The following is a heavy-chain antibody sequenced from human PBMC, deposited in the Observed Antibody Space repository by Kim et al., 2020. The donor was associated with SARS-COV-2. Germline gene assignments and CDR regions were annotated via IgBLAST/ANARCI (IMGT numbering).Heavy chain of an antibody. CDR3: ARALWHHYYYGMDV. CDR2: ISSSGSTI. D-gene: IGHD3-10*01. Sequence: GGSLRLSCAASGFTFSSYEMNWVRQAPGKGLEWVSYISSSGSTIYYADSVKGRFTISRDNAKNSLYLQMNSLRAEDTAVYYCARALWHHYYYGMDVWGQGTTVTVSS. V-gene: IGHV3-48*03. J-gene: IGHJ6*02. CDR1: GFTFSSYE.